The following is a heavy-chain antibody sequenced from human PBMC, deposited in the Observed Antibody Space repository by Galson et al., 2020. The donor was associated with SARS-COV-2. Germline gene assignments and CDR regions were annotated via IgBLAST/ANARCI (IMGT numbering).Heavy chain of an antibody. CDR2: IYYSGST. J-gene: IGHJ2*01. CDR1: GGSISSYY. Sequence: SETLSLTCTVSGGSISSYYWSWIRQPPGKGLERNGHIYYSGSTNYNPSLKSRVTISVDTSKTQFYLKLSSVTAADTAVYYYARDLGDWYFDLWGRSTLVTVSS. CDR3: ARDLGDWYFDL. V-gene: IGHV4-59*13.